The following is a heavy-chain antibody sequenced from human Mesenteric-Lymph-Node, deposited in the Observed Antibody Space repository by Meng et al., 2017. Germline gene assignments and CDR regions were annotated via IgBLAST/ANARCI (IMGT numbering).Heavy chain of an antibody. CDR2: IYYSGRT. J-gene: IGHJ2*01. CDR3: ARGYYDSSGYGYWYFDL. Sequence: EAGHGPVKPSGTPSLTCTVSGGPINSSSYNWGWIRQPPGKGLEWIGSIYYSGRTYYNPSLKSRVAISVDTSKNQFSLKLSSVTAADTAVYYCARGYYDSSGYGYWYFDLWGRGTLVTVSS. CDR1: GGPINSSSYN. V-gene: IGHV4-39*07. D-gene: IGHD3-22*01.